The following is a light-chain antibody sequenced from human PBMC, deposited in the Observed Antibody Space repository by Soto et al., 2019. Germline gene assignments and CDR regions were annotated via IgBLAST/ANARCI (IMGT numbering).Light chain of an antibody. CDR3: QQRNTWPPVT. CDR1: PSVPNY. Sequence: EIALTQSPATLSLSPGERATLSCRASPSVPNYVAWYQQKPGQAPRLLIYGAFNRATGIPDRFSGSGSGADFTLTISRLEPEDFAIYYCQQRNTWPPVTFGQGTRLEIK. CDR2: GAF. V-gene: IGKV3-11*01. J-gene: IGKJ5*01.